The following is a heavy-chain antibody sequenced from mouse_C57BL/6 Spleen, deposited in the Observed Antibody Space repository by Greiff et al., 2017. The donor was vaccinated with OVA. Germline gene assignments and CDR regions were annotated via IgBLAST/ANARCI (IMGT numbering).Heavy chain of an antibody. CDR1: GFTFSSYA. J-gene: IGHJ2*01. Sequence: EVQGVESGGGLVKPGGSLKLSCAASGFTFSSYAMSWVRQTPEKRLEWVATISDGGSYTYYPDNVKGRFTISRDNAKNNLYLQMSHLKSEDTAMYSCARDPDYGFDYWGQGTTLTVSS. D-gene: IGHD2-4*01. V-gene: IGHV5-4*01. CDR2: ISDGGSYT. CDR3: ARDPDYGFDY.